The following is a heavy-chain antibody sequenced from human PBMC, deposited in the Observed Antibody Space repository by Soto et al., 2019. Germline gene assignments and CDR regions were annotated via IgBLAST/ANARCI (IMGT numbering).Heavy chain of an antibody. CDR1: GGTFSSYA. CDR2: IIPIFGTA. Sequence: QVQLVQSGAEVKKPGSSVKVSCKASGGTFSSYAIDWVRQAPGQGLEWMGGIIPIFGTADYAQKFQGRVRITADESTSTAYMELSSLRSEDTAVYYWARGPTGGGWWYYFDYWGQGTMVTVSS. CDR3: ARGPTGGGWWYYFDY. J-gene: IGHJ4*02. V-gene: IGHV1-69*12. D-gene: IGHD2-15*01.